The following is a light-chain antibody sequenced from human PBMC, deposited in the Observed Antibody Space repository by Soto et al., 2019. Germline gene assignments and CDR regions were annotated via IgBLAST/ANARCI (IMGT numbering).Light chain of an antibody. V-gene: IGKV3-20*01. CDR1: QSVYSSY. J-gene: IGKJ1*01. CDR2: GAS. Sequence: EIVLTQSPGTLSLSPGERATLSCRASQSVYSSYIAWYQQKPGQAPWLLIYGASSRVTGIPDRFSGSGSGTDFTLTIGRLEPEDFAVYYCQQYGSSPGTFGQGTKVEIK. CDR3: QQYGSSPGT.